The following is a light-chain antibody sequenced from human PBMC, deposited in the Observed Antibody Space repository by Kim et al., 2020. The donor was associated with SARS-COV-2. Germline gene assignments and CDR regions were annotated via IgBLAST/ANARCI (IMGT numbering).Light chain of an antibody. CDR2: GKN. CDR3: NSRDISGNHWV. Sequence: SSELTQDPDVSVALGQTVTITCQGDSLRNYYATWYQQKPRQAPFLVIFGKNNRPSGIPVRFSGSSSGNTASLTISGAQAEDEADYYCNSRDISGNHWVFGGGTQLTVL. V-gene: IGLV3-19*01. J-gene: IGLJ3*02. CDR1: SLRNYY.